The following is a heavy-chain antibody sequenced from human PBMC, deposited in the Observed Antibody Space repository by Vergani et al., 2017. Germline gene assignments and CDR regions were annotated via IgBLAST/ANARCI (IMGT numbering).Heavy chain of an antibody. CDR3: ARLYDFWSGYKWDFDL. CDR2: IIPIFGTA. Sequence: QVQLVQSGAEVKKPRSSVKVSCKASVGTFSSYAISWVRQAPGQGLEWMGGIIPIFGTANYAQKFQGRVTITADESTSTAYMGLSSLRSEDPAVYYCARLYDFWSGYKWDFDLWGRGTLVTVSS. V-gene: IGHV1-69*01. J-gene: IGHJ2*01. D-gene: IGHD3-3*01. CDR1: VGTFSSYA.